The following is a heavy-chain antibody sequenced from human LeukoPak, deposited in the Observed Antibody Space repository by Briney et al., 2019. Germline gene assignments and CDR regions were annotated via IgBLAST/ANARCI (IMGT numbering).Heavy chain of an antibody. CDR1: GYSFTNYG. V-gene: IGHV1-18*01. CDR2: ISGYNSKP. D-gene: IGHD2-21*02. Sequence: GASVKVSCKTSGYSFTNYGITWVRQAPGQGLEWMGWISGYNSKPFYAQNFQGRVTMTTDTSTSTVYMELRSLRSDDTAVYYCARGSYCGGDCYGIDYWGQGTLVTVSS. J-gene: IGHJ4*02. CDR3: ARGSYCGGDCYGIDY.